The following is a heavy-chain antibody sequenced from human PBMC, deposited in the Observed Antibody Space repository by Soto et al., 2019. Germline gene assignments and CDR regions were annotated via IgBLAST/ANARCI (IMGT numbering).Heavy chain of an antibody. CDR3: AKSGVGYYYYGMDV. Sequence: PGGSLRLSCAASGFTFSSYAMSWVRQAPGKGLGWVSAISGSGGSTYYADSVKGRFTISRDNSKNTLYLQMNSLRAEDTAVYYCAKSGVGYYYYGMDVWGQGTTVTVSS. J-gene: IGHJ6*02. CDR2: ISGSGGST. V-gene: IGHV3-23*01. CDR1: GFTFSSYA. D-gene: IGHD6-25*01.